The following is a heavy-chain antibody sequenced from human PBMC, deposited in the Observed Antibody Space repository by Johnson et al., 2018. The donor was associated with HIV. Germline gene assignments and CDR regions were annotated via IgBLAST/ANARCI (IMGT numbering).Heavy chain of an antibody. V-gene: IGHV3-74*02. CDR3: ARAQLLADDAFNN. D-gene: IGHD6-6*01. CDR1: GFTISTFW. Sequence: MLLVESGGALVQPGGSLRLSCEVSGFTISTFWMHWVRQVPGKGLMWVSRISGDGSSSSYADSVKGRFTISRDNAKNTLYLPLQSLRVEDTAIYYCARAQLLADDAFNNWGQGTMVTVSS. J-gene: IGHJ3*02. CDR2: ISGDGSSS.